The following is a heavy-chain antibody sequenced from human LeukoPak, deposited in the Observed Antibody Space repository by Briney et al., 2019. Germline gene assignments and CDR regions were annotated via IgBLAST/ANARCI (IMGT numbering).Heavy chain of an antibody. Sequence: SETLSLTCTVSGGSFSSSSYYWGWIRQPPGKGLEWIGNIYYSGSTYYNPSLKSRVTISVDTSKNQFSLKLSSVTAADTAVYYCARRKIVGAIDYWGQGTLVTVSS. CDR1: GGSFSSSSYY. CDR3: ARRKIVGAIDY. V-gene: IGHV4-39*01. D-gene: IGHD1-26*01. CDR2: IYYSGST. J-gene: IGHJ4*02.